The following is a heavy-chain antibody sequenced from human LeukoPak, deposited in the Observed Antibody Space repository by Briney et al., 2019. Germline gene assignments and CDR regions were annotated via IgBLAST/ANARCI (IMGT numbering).Heavy chain of an antibody. Sequence: GGSLRLSCAASGFTFSSYAMHWVRQAPGKGLEWVAVISYNGSNKYYADSVKGRFTISRDNSKNTLYLQMNSLRAKDTAVYYCARPYGDHDYWGQGTLVTVSS. D-gene: IGHD4-17*01. CDR1: GFTFSSYA. CDR2: ISYNGSNK. J-gene: IGHJ4*02. V-gene: IGHV3-30*04. CDR3: ARPYGDHDY.